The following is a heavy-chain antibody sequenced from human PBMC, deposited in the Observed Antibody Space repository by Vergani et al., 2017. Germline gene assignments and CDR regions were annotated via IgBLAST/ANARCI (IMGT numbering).Heavy chain of an antibody. V-gene: IGHV1-8*01. J-gene: IGHJ5*02. Sequence: QVQLVQSGAEVKKPGASVKVSCKASGYTFTSYDINWVRQATGQGLEWTGWMNPNSGNTGYAQKFQGRVTMTRNTSISTAYMELSSLRSEDTAVYYCARKDIVVVPAAHKVGFDPWGQGTLVTVSS. CDR1: GYTFTSYD. CDR3: ARKDIVVVPAAHKVGFDP. CDR2: MNPNSGNT. D-gene: IGHD2-2*01.